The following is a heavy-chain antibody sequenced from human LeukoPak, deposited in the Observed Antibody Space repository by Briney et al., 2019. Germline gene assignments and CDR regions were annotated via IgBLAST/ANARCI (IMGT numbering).Heavy chain of an antibody. Sequence: GGSLGLSCAASGFTFSTYGMHWVRQAAGKGLEWVAFIRYDGSNKYYADSVKGRFTISRDNSKNTLYLQMNSLRAEDTALYYCAKDNYDYGDYDGGDYWGQGTLVTVSS. D-gene: IGHD4-17*01. J-gene: IGHJ4*02. CDR3: AKDNYDYGDYDGGDY. CDR1: GFTFSTYG. CDR2: IRYDGSNK. V-gene: IGHV3-30*02.